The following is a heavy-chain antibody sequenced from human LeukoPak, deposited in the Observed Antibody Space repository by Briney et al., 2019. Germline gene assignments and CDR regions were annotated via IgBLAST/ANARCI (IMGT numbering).Heavy chain of an antibody. Sequence: TGGSLRLSCAASGFTFSSYWMSWVRQAPGRGLEWVSSISLSGGYTYYADSMKGRFTISRDNSKNTLYLQMNSLRAEDTALYYCAKDIRDSGNYGWFVPWGQGTLVTVSS. V-gene: IGHV3-23*01. CDR2: ISLSGGYT. CDR1: GFTFSSYW. J-gene: IGHJ5*02. CDR3: AKDIRDSGNYGWFVP. D-gene: IGHD1-26*01.